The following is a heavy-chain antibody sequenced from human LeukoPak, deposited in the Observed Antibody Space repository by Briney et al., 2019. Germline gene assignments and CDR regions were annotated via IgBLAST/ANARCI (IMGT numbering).Heavy chain of an antibody. D-gene: IGHD2-15*01. CDR1: GYSFTSYW. CDR3: ARQVGYCSGGSCYHLDY. Sequence: GESLKISCKGSGYSFTSYWIGWVRQMPGKGLEWMGIIYPGDSDTRYSPSLQGQVTISADKSIRTAYLQWSSLKASDTAMYYCARQVGYCSGGSCYHLDYWGQGTLVTVSS. V-gene: IGHV5-51*01. J-gene: IGHJ4*02. CDR2: IYPGDSDT.